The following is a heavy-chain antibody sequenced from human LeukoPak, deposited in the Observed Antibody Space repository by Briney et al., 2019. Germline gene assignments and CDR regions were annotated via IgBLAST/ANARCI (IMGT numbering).Heavy chain of an antibody. CDR1: GGSISSSNW. CDR2: IYHSGST. V-gene: IGHV4-4*02. D-gene: IGHD3-10*01. CDR3: AKTYYGDNWFDP. Sequence: SETLSLTCAVSGGSISSSNWWSWVRQPPGKGLEWIGSIYHSGSTYYNPSLKSRVTISVDTSKNQFSLWLSSVTAADTAVYYCAKTYYGDNWFDPWGQGTLVTVSS. J-gene: IGHJ5*02.